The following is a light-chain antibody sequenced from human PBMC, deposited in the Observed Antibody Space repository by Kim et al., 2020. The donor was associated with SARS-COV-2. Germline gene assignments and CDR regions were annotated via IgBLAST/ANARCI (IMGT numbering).Light chain of an antibody. CDR1: SSNIGAGYD. CDR3: QSYDSSLSGWV. J-gene: IGLJ3*02. V-gene: IGLV1-40*01. CDR2: ANS. Sequence: QSVLTQPPSVSGAPGQRVTISCTGSSSNIGAGYDVHWYLQLPGTAPKLLIYANSNRPSGVPDRFSGSKSGTSASLAITALQAEDEADYYCQSYDSSLSGWVFGGGTQLTVL.